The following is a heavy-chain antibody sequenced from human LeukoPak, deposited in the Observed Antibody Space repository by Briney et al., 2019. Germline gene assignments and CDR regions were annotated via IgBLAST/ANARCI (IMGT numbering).Heavy chain of an antibody. Sequence: GGSLRLSCAASGFTFSSYWMHWVRQAPGKGLVWVSRINSDETSTSYADSAKGRFTISRDNAQKTLYLQMNSLRAEDTAVYYCATSTYCSGGSCYSRTFQYWGQGTLVTVSS. CDR3: ATSTYCSGGSCYSRTFQY. V-gene: IGHV3-74*01. CDR2: INSDETST. J-gene: IGHJ4*02. D-gene: IGHD2-15*01. CDR1: GFTFSSYW.